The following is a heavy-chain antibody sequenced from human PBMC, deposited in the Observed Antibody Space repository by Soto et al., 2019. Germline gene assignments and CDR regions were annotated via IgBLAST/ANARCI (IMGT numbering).Heavy chain of an antibody. V-gene: IGHV5-51*01. CDR2: IYPGDSDT. D-gene: IGHD1-7*01. Sequence: PGESLKISCKGSGYSFTSYWIGWVRQMPGKGLEWMGIIYPGDSDTKYSPSFQGQVTISADKSISTAYLQWSSLKASDTAMYYCARHSRYNWNYGSLYYYYYGMDVWGQGTTVTVSS. J-gene: IGHJ6*02. CDR3: ARHSRYNWNYGSLYYYYYGMDV. CDR1: GYSFTSYW.